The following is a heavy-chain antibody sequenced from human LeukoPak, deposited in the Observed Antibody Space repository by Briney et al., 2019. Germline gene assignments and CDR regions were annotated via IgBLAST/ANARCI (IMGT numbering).Heavy chain of an antibody. V-gene: IGHV1-2*02. CDR2: INPNSGGT. Sequence: ASVKVSCKASGYTFTGYYMHWVRQAPGQGLGWMGWINPNSGGTNYAQKFQGRVTMTRDTSISTAYMELSRLRSDDTAVYYCARPRGYSSSDFDYWGQGTLVTVSS. CDR1: GYTFTGYY. J-gene: IGHJ4*02. CDR3: ARPRGYSSSDFDY. D-gene: IGHD6-6*01.